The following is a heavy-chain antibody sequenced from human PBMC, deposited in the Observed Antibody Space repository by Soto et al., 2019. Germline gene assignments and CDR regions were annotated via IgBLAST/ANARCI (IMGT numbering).Heavy chain of an antibody. Sequence: GGSLRLSCAASGFTFSSYSMNWVRQAPGKGLEWVSYISSSSSTIYYADSVKGRFTISRDNAKNSLYLQMNSQRDEDTAVYYCARDPGKGGFDYWGQGTLVTVSS. CDR1: GFTFSSYS. CDR2: ISSSSSTI. D-gene: IGHD3-16*01. V-gene: IGHV3-48*02. J-gene: IGHJ4*02. CDR3: ARDPGKGGFDY.